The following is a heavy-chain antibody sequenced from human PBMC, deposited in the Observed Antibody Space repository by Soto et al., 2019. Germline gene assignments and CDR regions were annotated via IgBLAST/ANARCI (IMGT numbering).Heavy chain of an antibody. Sequence: LRLSCAASGFTFSSYAMHWVRQAPGKGLEWVAVISYDGSNKYYADSVKGRFTISRDNSKNTLYLQMNSLRAEDTAVYYCARQSERYYYYGMDVWGQGTTVTVSS. J-gene: IGHJ6*02. CDR3: ARQSERYYYYGMDV. CDR1: GFTFSSYA. CDR2: ISYDGSNK. V-gene: IGHV3-30-3*01.